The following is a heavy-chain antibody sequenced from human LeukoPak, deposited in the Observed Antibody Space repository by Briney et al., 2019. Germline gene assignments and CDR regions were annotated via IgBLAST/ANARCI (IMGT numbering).Heavy chain of an antibody. CDR3: ARERVFYGSGSYYKRRDAFDI. CDR1: GGSISSYY. J-gene: IGHJ3*02. Sequence: SETLSLTCTVSGGSISSYYWSWIRQPAGKGLEWIGRIYTSRSTNYNPSLKSRVTMSVDTSKNQFSLKLSSVTAADTAVYYCARERVFYGSGSYYKRRDAFDIWGQGTMVTVSS. CDR2: IYTSRST. V-gene: IGHV4-4*07. D-gene: IGHD3-10*01.